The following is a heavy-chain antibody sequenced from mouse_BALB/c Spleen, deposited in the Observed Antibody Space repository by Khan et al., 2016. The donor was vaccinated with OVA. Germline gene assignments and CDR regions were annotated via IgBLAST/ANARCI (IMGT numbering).Heavy chain of an antibody. CDR2: IIYTGYT. J-gene: IGHJ3*01. CDR1: GDSITTVY. D-gene: IGHD2-14*01. CDR3: ARSTYRYAFVY. Sequence: EGQLQESGPSLVKPSQTLSLTCSFTGDSITTVYWNWIRKFPGNKLEYRGYIIYTGYTYYNPSLKRRFSTTRHTSNNQYYLQLNFVTDEETDTYYCARSTYRYAFVYWGQGTLVTVAA. V-gene: IGHV3-8*02.